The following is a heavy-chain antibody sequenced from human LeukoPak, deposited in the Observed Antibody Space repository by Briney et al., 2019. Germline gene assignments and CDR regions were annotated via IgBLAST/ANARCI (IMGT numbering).Heavy chain of an antibody. CDR3: AKDRAYSSGWHYYFDY. D-gene: IGHD6-19*01. CDR2: ISGSGGST. J-gene: IGHJ4*02. V-gene: IGHV3-23*01. CDR1: GFTFSSYG. Sequence: GGTLRLSCAASGFTFSSYGMSWVRQAPGKGLEWVSAISGSGGSTYYADSVKGRFTISRDNSKNTLYLQMNSLRAEDTAVYYCAKDRAYSSGWHYYFDYWGQGTLVTVSS.